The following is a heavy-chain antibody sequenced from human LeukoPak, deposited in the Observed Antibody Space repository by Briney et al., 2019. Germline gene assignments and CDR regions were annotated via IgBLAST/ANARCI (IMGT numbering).Heavy chain of an antibody. D-gene: IGHD2-15*01. Sequence: SETLSLTCTVSGGSISSSSYYWGWIRQPPGKGLEWIGYIYYSGSTNYNPSLKSRVTISVDTSKNQFSLKLSSVTAADTAVYYCARDRGRYCSGGSCYVGRYWFDPWGQGTLVTVSS. CDR3: ARDRGRYCSGGSCYVGRYWFDP. V-gene: IGHV4-61*01. CDR1: GGSISSSSYY. J-gene: IGHJ5*02. CDR2: IYYSGST.